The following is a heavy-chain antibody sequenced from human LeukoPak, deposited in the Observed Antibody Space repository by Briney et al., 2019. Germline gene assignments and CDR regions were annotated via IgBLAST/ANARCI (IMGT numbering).Heavy chain of an antibody. V-gene: IGHV3-23*01. J-gene: IGHJ4*02. D-gene: IGHD3-9*01. Sequence: GGSLRLSCAASGFTFSSYAMSWVRQAPGKGLEWVSAISGSGGSTYYADSVKSRFTISRDNSKNTLYLQMNSLRAEDTAVYYCAKGVRYFDWFFDYWGQGTLVTVSS. CDR2: ISGSGGST. CDR1: GFTFSSYA. CDR3: AKGVRYFDWFFDY.